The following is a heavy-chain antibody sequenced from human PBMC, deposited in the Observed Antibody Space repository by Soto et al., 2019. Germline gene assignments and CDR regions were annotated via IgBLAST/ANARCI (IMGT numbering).Heavy chain of an antibody. CDR3: ARVRGEAVAGRRYYYYYYGMDV. Sequence: SETLSLTCTVSGGSISSYYWSWIRQPPGKGLEWIGYIYYSGSTNYNPSLKSRVTISVDTSKNQFSLKLSSVTAADTAVYYCARVRGEAVAGRRYYYYYYGMDVWGQGTTVTVSS. V-gene: IGHV4-59*01. J-gene: IGHJ6*02. CDR1: GGSISSYY. CDR2: IYYSGST. D-gene: IGHD6-19*01.